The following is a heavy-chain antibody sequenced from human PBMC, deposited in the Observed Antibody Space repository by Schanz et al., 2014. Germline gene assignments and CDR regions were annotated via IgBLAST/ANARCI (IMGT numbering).Heavy chain of an antibody. CDR2: ISGSSRTI. D-gene: IGHD2-8*02. CDR3: AKSLESCPGGRCSRGYFDY. J-gene: IGHJ4*02. CDR1: GFGFSSYS. Sequence: EVQLVESGGGLVQPGGSLRLSCAASGFGFSSYSMNWVRQAPGKGLEWVSYISGSSRTIYYADSMKGRFTVSRDNAENALYLQMSSLIAEDTAVYYCAKSLESCPGGRCSRGYFDYWGQGTLVTVSS. V-gene: IGHV3-48*01.